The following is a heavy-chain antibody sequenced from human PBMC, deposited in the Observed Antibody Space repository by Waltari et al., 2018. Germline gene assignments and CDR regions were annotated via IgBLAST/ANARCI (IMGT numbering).Heavy chain of an antibody. J-gene: IGHJ4*02. CDR2: IIPMFGKG. V-gene: IGHV1-69*01. Sequence: QVQLVQSGAEVKKPASSVKVSCKASVGTFSSESITWVRQAPGQGLEWMGAIIPMFGKGNYAQNFQGRVTITADESRRTVYMQLSSLRSEDTAVYYCAREADCSSISCYFDSWGQGTLVTVSS. CDR3: AREADCSSISCYFDS. CDR1: VGTFSSES. D-gene: IGHD2-2*01.